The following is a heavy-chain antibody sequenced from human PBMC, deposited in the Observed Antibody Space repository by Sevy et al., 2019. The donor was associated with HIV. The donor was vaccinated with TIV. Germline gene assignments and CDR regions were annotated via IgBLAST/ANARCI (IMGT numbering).Heavy chain of an antibody. Sequence: GFLRLSCAASGFTFSDYYMSWIRQAPGKGLEWVSYISSSGSTIYYADSVKGRFTISRVNAKNSLYLQMNSLRAEDTAVYYCARDGLVGATRYDYWGQGTLVTVSS. CDR1: GFTFSDYY. CDR2: ISSSGSTI. V-gene: IGHV3-11*01. D-gene: IGHD1-26*01. J-gene: IGHJ4*02. CDR3: ARDGLVGATRYDY.